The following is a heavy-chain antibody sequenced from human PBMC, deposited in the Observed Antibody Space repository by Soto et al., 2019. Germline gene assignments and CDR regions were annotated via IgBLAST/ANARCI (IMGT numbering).Heavy chain of an antibody. Sequence: PGGSLRLSYAASGFTFNNYAMYWVRQAPGKGLEWVATISGTGGSTYYADSVKGRFTISRDNSKNTLYLQMNSLRVEDTAVYYCAKDRLGGNFDYWGQGTQVTVSS. V-gene: IGHV3-23*01. J-gene: IGHJ4*02. CDR2: ISGTGGST. CDR1: GFTFNNYA. CDR3: AKDRLGGNFDY.